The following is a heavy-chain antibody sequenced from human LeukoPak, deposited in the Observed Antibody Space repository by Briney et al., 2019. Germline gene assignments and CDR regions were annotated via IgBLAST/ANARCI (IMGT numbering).Heavy chain of an antibody. D-gene: IGHD4-11*01. Sequence: LSLTCTVSGGSISSGGYYWSWVRQAPGKGLEWVSAISGSGGSTYYADSVKGRFTISRDNSKNTLYLQMNSLRAEDTAVYYCAKSVSSVTTESDYWGQGTLVTVSS. CDR3: AKSVSSVTTESDY. CDR2: ISGSGGST. V-gene: IGHV3-23*01. CDR1: GGSISSGGYY. J-gene: IGHJ4*02.